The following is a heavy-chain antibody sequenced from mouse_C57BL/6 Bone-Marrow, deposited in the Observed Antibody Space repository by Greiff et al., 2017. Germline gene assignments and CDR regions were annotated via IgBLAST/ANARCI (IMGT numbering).Heavy chain of an antibody. D-gene: IGHD1-1*01. J-gene: IGHJ3*01. CDR1: GFTFSSYG. Sequence: EVHLVESGGDLVKPGGSLKLSCAASGFTFSSYGMSWVRQTPDKRLEWVATISSGGSYTYYPDSVKGRFTISRDNAKNTLYLQMSSLKSEDTAMYYCAREDYYGSWFAYWGQGTLVTVSA. CDR3: AREDYYGSWFAY. V-gene: IGHV5-6*01. CDR2: ISSGGSYT.